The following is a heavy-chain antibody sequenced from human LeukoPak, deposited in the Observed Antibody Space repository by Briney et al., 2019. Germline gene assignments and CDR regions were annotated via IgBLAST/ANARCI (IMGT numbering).Heavy chain of an antibody. CDR3: ARLAPVVRYYDSSGSFDY. J-gene: IGHJ4*02. CDR2: INHSGST. Sequence: PSETLSLTCAVYGGSFSGYYWSWIRQPPGKGLEWIGEINHSGSTNYNPSLKSRVTISVDTSKNQFSLKLSSVTAADTAVYYCARLAPVVRYYDSSGSFDYWGQGTLVTVSS. CDR1: GGSFSGYY. V-gene: IGHV4-34*01. D-gene: IGHD3-22*01.